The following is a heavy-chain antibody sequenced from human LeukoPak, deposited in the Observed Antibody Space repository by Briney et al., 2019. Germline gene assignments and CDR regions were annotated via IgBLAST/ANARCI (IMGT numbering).Heavy chain of an antibody. Sequence: GESLKISCQGSGYNFTSYWIGWVRQVPGKGLEWMGIIYPGDSDTRYSPSFQGQVTISADKSISTAYLQWSSLKASDTAMYFCARHVSPTNVGASPMNYWGQGTLVTVSS. V-gene: IGHV5-51*01. D-gene: IGHD1-26*01. J-gene: IGHJ4*02. CDR1: GYNFTSYW. CDR2: IYPGDSDT. CDR3: ARHVSPTNVGASPMNY.